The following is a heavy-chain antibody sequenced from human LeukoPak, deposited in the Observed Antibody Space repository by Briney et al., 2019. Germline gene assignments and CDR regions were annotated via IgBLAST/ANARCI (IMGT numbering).Heavy chain of an antibody. CDR2: INPNSGGT. V-gene: IGHV1-2*02. CDR3: ARAFYDILTGYATPIGY. D-gene: IGHD3-9*01. J-gene: IGHJ4*02. Sequence: ASVKVSCKASGYTFTGYYMHWVRQAPGQGLEWMGWINPNSGGTNYAQKFQGRVTMTRDTSISTAYMELSRLGSDDTAVYYYARAFYDILTGYATPIGYWGQGTLVTVSS. CDR1: GYTFTGYY.